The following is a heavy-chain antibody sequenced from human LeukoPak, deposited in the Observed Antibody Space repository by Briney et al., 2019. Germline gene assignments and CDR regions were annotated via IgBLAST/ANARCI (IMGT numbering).Heavy chain of an antibody. Sequence: SETLSLTCTVSGGSISSSSYYWGWIRQPPGKGLEWIGSIYYSGSTYYNPSLKSRATISVDTSKNQFSLKLSSVTAADTAVYYCARDGWDGDAFDIWGQGTMVTVSS. D-gene: IGHD1-26*01. CDR3: ARDGWDGDAFDI. CDR1: GGSISSSSYY. CDR2: IYYSGST. V-gene: IGHV4-39*07. J-gene: IGHJ3*02.